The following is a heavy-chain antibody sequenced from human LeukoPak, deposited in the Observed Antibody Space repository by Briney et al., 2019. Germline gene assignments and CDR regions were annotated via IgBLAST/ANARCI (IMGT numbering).Heavy chain of an antibody. CDR1: GGSVSSGSYY. CDR2: IYYSGST. V-gene: IGHV4-61*01. Sequence: PSETLSLTCTVSGGSVSSGSYYWSWIRQPPGKGLEWIGYIYYSGSTNYNPSLKSRVTISVDTSKNQFSLKLSSVTAADPAVYYCARYGLVQEFDYWGQGTLVTVSS. CDR3: ARYGLVQEFDY. D-gene: IGHD6-19*01. J-gene: IGHJ4*02.